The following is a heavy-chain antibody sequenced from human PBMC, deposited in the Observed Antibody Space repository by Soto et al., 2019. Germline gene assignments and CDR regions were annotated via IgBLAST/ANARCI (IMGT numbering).Heavy chain of an antibody. V-gene: IGHV4-30-4*01. D-gene: IGHD2-21*02. CDR3: ARGAPADCSGDCYPAS. Sequence: VQLQESGPGLVKPAQTLSLTCSVSGGSISNNDYYWNWIRQSPGKVLEWIGYIHYSGSTYYKPSLKSRVTISLDTSQNQFSLNLISVTAADTAVYYCARGAPADCSGDCYPASWGQVTRVTVSA. CDR1: GGSISNNDYY. J-gene: IGHJ5*02. CDR2: IHYSGST.